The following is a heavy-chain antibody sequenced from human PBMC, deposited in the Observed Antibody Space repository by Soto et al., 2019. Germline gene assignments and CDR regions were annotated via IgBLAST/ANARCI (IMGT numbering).Heavy chain of an antibody. CDR1: GFTFSSYA. D-gene: IGHD5-18*01. J-gene: IGHJ6*02. Sequence: PGGSLRLSCAASGFTFSSYAMSWVRQAPGKGLEWVSAISGSAVSTYYADSVKGRFTISRDNSKSTLYLQMNSLRADDTAVYYCVKDPISPTHTAPGPYGMDVWGQGTTVTVYS. CDR3: VKDPISPTHTAPGPYGMDV. CDR2: ISGSAVST. V-gene: IGHV3-23*01.